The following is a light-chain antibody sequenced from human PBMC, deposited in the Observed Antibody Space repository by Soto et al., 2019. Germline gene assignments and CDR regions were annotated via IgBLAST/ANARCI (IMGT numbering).Light chain of an antibody. V-gene: IGLV2-14*01. CDR3: SSYTSSSTLGV. CDR1: SSDVGGYNY. Sequence: QSVLTQPASVSGSPGQSITISCTGTSSDVGGYNYVSWYQQHPGKAPKLMIYDVSNRPSGVSNRFSGSKSGNTASLTISGXXXXXXXXYHCSSYTSSSTLGVFGTGTKVTVL. J-gene: IGLJ1*01. CDR2: DVS.